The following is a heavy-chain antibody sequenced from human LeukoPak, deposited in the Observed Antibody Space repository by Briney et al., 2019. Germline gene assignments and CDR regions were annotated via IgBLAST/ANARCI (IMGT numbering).Heavy chain of an antibody. J-gene: IGHJ4*02. CDR1: GLTFSSAW. CDR2: IRSDGTA. Sequence: GGSLRLSCAASGLTFSSAWMHWVRQTPGKRLVWISRIRSDGTATYADSVRGRFTISRDNAKNTLYLQMNNLRADDTGIYYCARDGSYKLDYWGQGALVTVPS. D-gene: IGHD1-26*01. CDR3: ARDGSYKLDY. V-gene: IGHV3-74*01.